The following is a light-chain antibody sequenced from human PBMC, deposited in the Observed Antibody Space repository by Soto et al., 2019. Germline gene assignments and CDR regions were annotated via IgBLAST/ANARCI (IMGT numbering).Light chain of an antibody. CDR1: QGIGNA. Sequence: AIQMTQSPSSLSASVGDRVTISCRVSQGIGNAVGWYQQKPGKPPKVLIYGASNLQSGVPPRFSGSGSGTDFTLAISSLQPEDSATYYCLQDINYPWTFGQGTKVDIK. CDR2: GAS. J-gene: IGKJ1*01. V-gene: IGKV1-6*01. CDR3: LQDINYPWT.